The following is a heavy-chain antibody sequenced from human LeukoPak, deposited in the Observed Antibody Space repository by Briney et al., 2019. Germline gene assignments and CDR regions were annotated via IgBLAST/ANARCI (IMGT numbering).Heavy chain of an antibody. Sequence: EASVKVSCKASGGPLRRHTITWVRQAPGQGLEWMGRIIPMMGIANYAQKFQGRVTITADTSTDTAYMDLISLRSEDTAVYYCASRSHKTIVGADTREVGDYWGQGTLVTVSS. J-gene: IGHJ4*02. D-gene: IGHD6-19*01. CDR2: IIPMMGIA. CDR1: GGPLRRHT. V-gene: IGHV1-69*02. CDR3: ASRSHKTIVGADTREVGDY.